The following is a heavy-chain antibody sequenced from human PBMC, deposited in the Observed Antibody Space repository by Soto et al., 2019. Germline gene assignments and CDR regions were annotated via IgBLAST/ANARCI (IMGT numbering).Heavy chain of an antibody. Sequence: QVQLVQSGAEVKKPGSSVKVSCKASGGTFSSYTISWVRQAPGLGLEWMARIIPILGIANYAQKFQGRVTITADKSTSTAYMELSSLRSEDTAVYYCARDPATVTTGGDYWGQGTLVTVSS. CDR3: ARDPATVTTGGDY. J-gene: IGHJ4*02. CDR1: GGTFSSYT. D-gene: IGHD4-17*01. CDR2: IIPILGIA. V-gene: IGHV1-69*08.